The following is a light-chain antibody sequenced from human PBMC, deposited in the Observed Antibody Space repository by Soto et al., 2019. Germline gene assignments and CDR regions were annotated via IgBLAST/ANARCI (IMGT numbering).Light chain of an antibody. CDR1: SSNIGAGYD. CDR3: QSYDSSLSGHVV. J-gene: IGLJ2*01. CDR2: GNN. Sequence: QSVLTQPPSVSGAPGQRVTISCTGSSSNIGAGYDVYWYLHLPGTAPKLLIYGNNNRPSGVPDRFSGSKSGTSASLAITGLQAEDEADYYCQSYDSSLSGHVVFGGGTKLTVL. V-gene: IGLV1-40*01.